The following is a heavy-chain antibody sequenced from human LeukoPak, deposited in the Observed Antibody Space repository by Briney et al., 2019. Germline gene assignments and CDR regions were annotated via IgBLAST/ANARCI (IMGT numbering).Heavy chain of an antibody. CDR3: ARGKPSTSLAARPPY. V-gene: IGHV1-2*02. CDR2: INPNSGGT. CDR1: GYTLTGYY. Sequence: ASVKVSCKASGYTLTGYYMHWVRQAPGQGLEWMGWINPNSGGTNYAQKFQGRVTMTRDTSISTAYMELSRLRSDDTAVYYCARGKPSTSLAARPPYWGQGTLVTVSS. D-gene: IGHD6-6*01. J-gene: IGHJ4*02.